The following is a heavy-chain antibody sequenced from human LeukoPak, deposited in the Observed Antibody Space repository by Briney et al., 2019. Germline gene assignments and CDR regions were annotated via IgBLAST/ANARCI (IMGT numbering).Heavy chain of an antibody. Sequence: GRSLRLSCAASGFSFDNYAMHWVRQGPGKGLEWVSGISWNSGSVGYADSVKGRFTIFRDNAKNSLYLQMNSLRAEDTALYYCAKGSRVGATVPYLGDYWGQGTLVTVSS. J-gene: IGHJ4*02. CDR1: GFSFDNYA. V-gene: IGHV3-9*01. D-gene: IGHD1-26*01. CDR2: ISWNSGSV. CDR3: AKGSRVGATVPYLGDY.